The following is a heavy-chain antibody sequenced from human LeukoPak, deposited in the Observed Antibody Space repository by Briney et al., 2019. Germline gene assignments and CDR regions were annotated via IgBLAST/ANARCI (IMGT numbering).Heavy chain of an antibody. CDR3: ARMGVVPAATIDY. V-gene: IGHV3-30-3*01. Sequence: GRSLRLSCAASGFTFSSYAMHWVRQAPGKGLEWVAVISYDGSNKYYADSVKDRFTISRDNSKNTLYLQMNSLRAEDTAVYYCARMGVVPAATIDYWGQGTLVTVSS. D-gene: IGHD2-2*01. J-gene: IGHJ4*02. CDR1: GFTFSSYA. CDR2: ISYDGSNK.